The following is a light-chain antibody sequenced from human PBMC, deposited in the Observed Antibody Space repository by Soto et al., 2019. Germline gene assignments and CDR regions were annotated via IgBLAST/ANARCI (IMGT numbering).Light chain of an antibody. Sequence: EIVLTQSPGTLSLSPGETATLSCRASERVGSTYLAWYQQKPGQAPRLLISGASSRATGIPDRFSGSGSGTDFTLTISRLEPEDFAVYYCQQYYSSTGTFGQGTKVEIK. CDR3: QQYYSSTGT. CDR2: GAS. CDR1: ERVGSTY. V-gene: IGKV3-20*01. J-gene: IGKJ1*01.